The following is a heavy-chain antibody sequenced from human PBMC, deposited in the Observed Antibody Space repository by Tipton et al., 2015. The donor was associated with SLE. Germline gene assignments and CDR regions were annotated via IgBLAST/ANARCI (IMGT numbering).Heavy chain of an antibody. CDR3: ARVKTGTTSAFDI. V-gene: IGHV4-59*01. CDR2: PYYSGST. J-gene: IGHJ3*02. D-gene: IGHD1-7*01. CDR1: GGSISSYY. Sequence: TLSLTCTVSGGSISSYYWSWIRQPPGKGLEWIGYPYYSGSTNYNPSLKSRVTISVDTSKNQFSLKLISVTAADTAVHYCARVKTGTTSAFDIWGQGTMITVSS.